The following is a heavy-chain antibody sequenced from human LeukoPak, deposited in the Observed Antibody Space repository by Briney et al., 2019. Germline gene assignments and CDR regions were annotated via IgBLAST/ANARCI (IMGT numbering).Heavy chain of an antibody. D-gene: IGHD5-18*01. V-gene: IGHV3-30*02. Sequence: GGSLRLSCVASGFTFSSYGMHWIRQAPGKGLEWVAFIWYDGSNKYYADSVKGRFTISRDNSKNTLSLQMSSLRPDDTAVYYCAKAYNYGYDYWGQGTLVTVSS. CDR2: IWYDGSNK. CDR1: GFTFSSYG. CDR3: AKAYNYGYDY. J-gene: IGHJ4*02.